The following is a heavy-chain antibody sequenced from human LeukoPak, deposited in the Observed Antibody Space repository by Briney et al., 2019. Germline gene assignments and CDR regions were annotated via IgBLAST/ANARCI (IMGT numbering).Heavy chain of an antibody. J-gene: IGHJ3*02. D-gene: IGHD1-20*01. CDR2: IIPILGIA. V-gene: IGHV1-69*04. CDR1: GGTFSSYA. CDR3: ASTKSGITGTTGAFDI. Sequence: ASVTVSCKASGGTFSSYAISWVRQAPGQGLEWMGRIIPILGIANYAQKFQGRVTITADKSTSTAYMELSSLRSEDTAVYYCASTKSGITGTTGAFDIWGQGTMVTVSS.